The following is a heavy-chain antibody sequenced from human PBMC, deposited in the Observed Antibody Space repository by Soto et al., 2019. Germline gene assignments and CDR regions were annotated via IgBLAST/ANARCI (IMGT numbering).Heavy chain of an antibody. CDR1: GGSFSGYY. D-gene: IGHD2-15*01. V-gene: IGHV4-34*01. CDR3: ARVGSRSYYYYMDV. CDR2: INHSGST. J-gene: IGHJ6*03. Sequence: PSETLSLTCAVYGGSFSGYYWSWIRQPPGKGLEWIGEINHSGSTNYNPSLKSRVTISVDTSKNQFSLKLSSVTAADTAVYYCARVGSRSYYYYMDVWGKGTTVTVSS.